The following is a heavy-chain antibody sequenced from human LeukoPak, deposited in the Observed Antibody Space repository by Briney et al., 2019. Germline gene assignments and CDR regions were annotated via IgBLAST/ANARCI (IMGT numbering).Heavy chain of an antibody. CDR2: GST. J-gene: IGHJ5*02. Sequence: GSTNYNPSLKSRVTISVDTSKNQFSLKLSSVTAADTAVYYCARGNDYVWGSYRSTNWFDPWGQGTLVTVSS. D-gene: IGHD3-16*02. CDR3: ARGNDYVWGSYRSTNWFDP. V-gene: IGHV4-34*01.